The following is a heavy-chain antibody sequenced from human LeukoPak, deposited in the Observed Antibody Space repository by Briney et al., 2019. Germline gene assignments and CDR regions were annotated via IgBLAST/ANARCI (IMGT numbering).Heavy chain of an antibody. CDR1: GGSIRSYY. D-gene: IGHD6-13*01. V-gene: IGHV4-59*01. CDR2: IYYSGST. Sequence: SETLSLTCTVSGGSIRSYYGSWLRQPPGKGLEWIAYIYYSGSTNYNPSLKSRVTISVDTSKNQFSLKLSSVTAADTAVYYCARVYYSNSYDYWYFDLWGRGTLVTVSS. J-gene: IGHJ2*01. CDR3: ARVYYSNSYDYWYFDL.